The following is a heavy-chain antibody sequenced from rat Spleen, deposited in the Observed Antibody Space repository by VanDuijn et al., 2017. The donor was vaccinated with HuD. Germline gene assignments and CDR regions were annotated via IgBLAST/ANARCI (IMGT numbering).Heavy chain of an antibody. CDR3: ARRHYGYTDYFDY. D-gene: IGHD1-9*01. Sequence: EVQLVESDGGLVQPGRSLKLSCAASGFTFSDYYMAWVRQAPKKGLEWVATISYDGSSSYYRDSVKGRFTISRDNAKSTLSLQMDSLRSEDTATYSCARRHYGYTDYFDYWGQGVMVTVSS. CDR1: GFTFSDYY. V-gene: IGHV5-7*01. J-gene: IGHJ2*01. CDR2: ISYDGSSS.